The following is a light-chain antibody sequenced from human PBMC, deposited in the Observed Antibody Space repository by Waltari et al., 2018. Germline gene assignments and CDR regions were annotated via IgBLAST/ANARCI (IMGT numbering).Light chain of an antibody. J-gene: IGLJ2*01. CDR1: SSDVGGFDY. CDR3: SSFAGSSQML. Sequence: QSALTQPPSASGSPGQSVTISCTGPSSDVGGFDYVSWYQQHPGKVPRLMIYEVSKRPSGVPDRFSGSKSGNTASLTVSGLQVEDEADYYCSSFAGSSQMLFGGGTKLTVL. V-gene: IGLV2-8*01. CDR2: EVS.